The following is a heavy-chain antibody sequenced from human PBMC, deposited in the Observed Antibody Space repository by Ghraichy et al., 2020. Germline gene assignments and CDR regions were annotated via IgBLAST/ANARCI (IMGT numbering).Heavy chain of an antibody. Sequence: GGSLRLSCAASGFTFSGSAMHWVRQASGKGLEWVGRIRSKANSYATAYAASVKGRFTISRDDAKNTAYLQMNSLKTEDTAVYYCTTHYYDSSGYLNTYAFDFWGHGTMVTVSS. V-gene: IGHV3-73*01. D-gene: IGHD3-22*01. CDR2: IRSKANSYAT. CDR1: GFTFSGSA. CDR3: TTHYYDSSGYLNTYAFDF. J-gene: IGHJ3*01.